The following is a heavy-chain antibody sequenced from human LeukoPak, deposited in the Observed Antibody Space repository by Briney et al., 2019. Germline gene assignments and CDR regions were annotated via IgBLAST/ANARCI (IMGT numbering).Heavy chain of an antibody. CDR2: IKQDASER. CDR3: ARDRRDDYVWGSYRLNLYFDY. V-gene: IGHV3-7*01. J-gene: IGHJ4*02. Sequence: GGSLRLSCAASGFTFSHYWMSWVRQAPGKGLEWVANIKQDASERYYVDSVKGRFTISRDNAKNSLYLQMNSLRAEDTAVYYCARDRRDDYVWGSYRLNLYFDYWGQGTLVTVSS. CDR1: GFTFSHYW. D-gene: IGHD3-16*02.